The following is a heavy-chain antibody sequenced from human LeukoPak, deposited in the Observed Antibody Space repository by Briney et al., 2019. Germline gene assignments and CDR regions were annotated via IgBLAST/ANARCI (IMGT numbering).Heavy chain of an antibody. V-gene: IGHV3-33*01. J-gene: IGHJ3*02. Sequence: GGSLRLSCAASGFTFSSYGMHWVRQAPGKGLEWVAVIWYDGSNKYYADSVKGRFTISRDNSKNTLYLQMNSLRAEDTAVYYCARIPGAPDANWGSPPAFDNWGQGTMVTVSS. CDR2: IWYDGSNK. CDR3: ARIPGAPDANWGSPPAFDN. D-gene: IGHD7-27*01. CDR1: GFTFSSYG.